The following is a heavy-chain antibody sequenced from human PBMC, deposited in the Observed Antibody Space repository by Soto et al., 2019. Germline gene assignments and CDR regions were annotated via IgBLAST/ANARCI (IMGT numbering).Heavy chain of an antibody. V-gene: IGHV3-23*01. Sequence: GGSLRLSCAASGFTFSSYAMSWVRQAPGKGLEWVSAISGSGGSTYYADSVKGRFTISRDNSKNTLYLQMNSLRAEDTAVYYCAKEGPYSSGWYWMFDYWGQGTLVTVS. CDR2: ISGSGGST. J-gene: IGHJ4*02. CDR3: AKEGPYSSGWYWMFDY. CDR1: GFTFSSYA. D-gene: IGHD6-19*01.